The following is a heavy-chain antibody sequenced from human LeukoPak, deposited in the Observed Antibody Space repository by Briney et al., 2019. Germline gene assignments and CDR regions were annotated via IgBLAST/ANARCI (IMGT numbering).Heavy chain of an antibody. CDR2: ISYDGSNK. CDR3: AKDHLDASGTYFFDY. Sequence: GGSLRLSCAASGFTFNTYGLHWVRQAPGKGLEWVAVISYDGSNKYYADSVRGRFTISRDNSKNTLYLQMNSLSTEDTAIYHCAKDHLDASGTYFFDYWGQGTLVTVSS. CDR1: GFTFNTYG. D-gene: IGHD3-10*01. J-gene: IGHJ4*02. V-gene: IGHV3-30*18.